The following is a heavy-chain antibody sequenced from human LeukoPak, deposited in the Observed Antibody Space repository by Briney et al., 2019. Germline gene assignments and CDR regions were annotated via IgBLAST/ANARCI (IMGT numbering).Heavy chain of an antibody. D-gene: IGHD4-17*01. CDR1: GFTFSSYA. V-gene: IGHV3-30-3*01. CDR2: ISYDGSNK. J-gene: IGHJ4*02. CDR3: ARDQYGDYALDY. Sequence: GGSLRLSCAASGFTFSSYAMHWVRQAPGKGLEWVAVISYDGSNKYYADSVKGRFTISRDNSKNTLYLQMNSLRAEDTAVYYCARDQYGDYALDYWGQGTLVTVSS.